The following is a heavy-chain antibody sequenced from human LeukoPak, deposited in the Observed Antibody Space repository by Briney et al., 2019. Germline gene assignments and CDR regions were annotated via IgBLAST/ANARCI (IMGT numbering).Heavy chain of an antibody. CDR3: ARREDGRYTIDY. Sequence: PSETLSLTCTVSGGSISSGDYYWSWIRQPPGKGLEWIGYIYYSGSTYYNPSLKSRVTISVDTSKNQFSLKLSSVTAADTAVYYCARREDGRYTIDYWGQGTLVTASS. V-gene: IGHV4-30-4*01. J-gene: IGHJ4*02. D-gene: IGHD5-24*01. CDR1: GGSISSGDYY. CDR2: IYYSGST.